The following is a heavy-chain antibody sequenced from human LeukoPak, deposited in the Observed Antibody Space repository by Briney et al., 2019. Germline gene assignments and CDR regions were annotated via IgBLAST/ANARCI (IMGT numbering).Heavy chain of an antibody. CDR3: ARSSGGYSSSSFAGPQIFDY. J-gene: IGHJ4*02. CDR1: GGSISSYY. CDR2: IYYSGST. Sequence: SETLSLTCTVSGGSISSYYWSWIRQPPGKGLEWIGYIYYSGSTNYNPSLKSRVTISVDTSKNQFSLKLSSVTAADTAVYYCARSSGGYSSSSFAGPQIFDYWGQGALVTVSS. D-gene: IGHD6-6*01. V-gene: IGHV4-59*08.